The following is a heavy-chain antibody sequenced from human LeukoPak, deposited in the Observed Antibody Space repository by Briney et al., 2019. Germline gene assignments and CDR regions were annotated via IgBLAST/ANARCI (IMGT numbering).Heavy chain of an antibody. Sequence: GGSLRLSCAASGFTFSSYAMSWVRQAPGKGLEWVSAISGSGAGTYHADSVKGRFTISRDNSKNTLYLQMNSLRAEDTAVYYCAKISNIAAAGTFDYWGQGALVTVSS. CDR1: GFTFSSYA. J-gene: IGHJ4*02. V-gene: IGHV3-23*01. D-gene: IGHD6-13*01. CDR2: ISGSGAGT. CDR3: AKISNIAAAGTFDY.